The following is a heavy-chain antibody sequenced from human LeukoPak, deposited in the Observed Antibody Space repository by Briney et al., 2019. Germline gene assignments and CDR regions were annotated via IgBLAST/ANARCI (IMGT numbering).Heavy chain of an antibody. D-gene: IGHD6-13*01. V-gene: IGHV4-59*01. CDR1: GGSISSYY. J-gene: IGHJ4*02. CDR2: ICYSGTT. CDR3: ARGVYIAAAQYAY. Sequence: SETLSLTCTVSGGSISSYYWSWIRQPPGKGLEWIGYICYSGTTNYNPSLKSRVTISVDTSKNQFSLKLSSVTAADTAVYYCARGVYIAAAQYAYWGQGTLVTVSS.